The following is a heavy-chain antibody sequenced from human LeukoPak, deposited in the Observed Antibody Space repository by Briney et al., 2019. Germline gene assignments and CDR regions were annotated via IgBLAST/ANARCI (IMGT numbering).Heavy chain of an antibody. D-gene: IGHD2-2*01. Sequence: PGGSLRLSCVASGFTFSTYGMSWVRQAPGKGLEWVSAITDSGSNTEYADSVKGRFTISRDNAKNSLYLQLNSLRAEDTAVYYCVPSYCSSTSCQHYYDYWGQGTLVTVSS. CDR3: VPSYCSSTSCQHYYDY. V-gene: IGHV3-23*01. J-gene: IGHJ4*02. CDR1: GFTFSTYG. CDR2: ITDSGSNT.